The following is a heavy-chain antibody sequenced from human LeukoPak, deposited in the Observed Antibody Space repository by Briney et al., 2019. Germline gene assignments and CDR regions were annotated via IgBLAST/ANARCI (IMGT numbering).Heavy chain of an antibody. CDR1: GFTFSNYA. CDR3: AKLNDNYYYYGMDV. Sequence: GSLRLSCAVSGFTFSNYAMSWVRQAPGKGLEWVSLIRGSGDNTYYADSVKGRFTIARDNSKNTLHLQMNSLRAEDTAVYYCAKLNDNYYYYGMDVWGQGTTVTVSS. J-gene: IGHJ6*02. D-gene: IGHD1-1*01. V-gene: IGHV3-23*01. CDR2: IRGSGDNT.